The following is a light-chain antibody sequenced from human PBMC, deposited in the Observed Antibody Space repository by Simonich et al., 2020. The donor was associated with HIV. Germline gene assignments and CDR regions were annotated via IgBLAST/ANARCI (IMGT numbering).Light chain of an antibody. CDR2: YVS. V-gene: IGLV2-14*03. Sequence: QSALTKPASVSGSPGQSIPITCPGPSSDVGGYNYVSWYQQHPGKAPKLMIYYVSNRPSGVSNRFSGSKSGNTASLTISGLQAEDEADYYCSSYTSSSTVVFGGGTKLTVL. J-gene: IGLJ3*02. CDR3: SSYTSSSTVV. CDR1: SSDVGGYNY.